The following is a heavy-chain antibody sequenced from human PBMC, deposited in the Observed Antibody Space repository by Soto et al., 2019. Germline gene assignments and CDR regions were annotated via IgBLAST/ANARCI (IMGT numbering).Heavy chain of an antibody. V-gene: IGHV3-23*01. D-gene: IGHD3-22*01. Sequence: GGSLRLSCAASGFTFSSYAMSWVRQAPGKGLEWVSAISGSGGSTYYADSVKGRFTISRDNSKNTLYLQRNSLRAEDTAVYYCAKDHSSGYYSDHYWGQGTLVTVSS. CDR2: ISGSGGST. J-gene: IGHJ4*02. CDR1: GFTFSSYA. CDR3: AKDHSSGYYSDHY.